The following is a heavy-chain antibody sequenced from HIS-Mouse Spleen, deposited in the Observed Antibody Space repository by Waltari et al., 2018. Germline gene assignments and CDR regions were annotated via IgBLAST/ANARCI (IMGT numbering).Heavy chain of an antibody. D-gene: IGHD1-1*01. V-gene: IGHV3-30*04. J-gene: IGHJ4*02. Sequence: QVQLVESGGGVVQPGRSLRLSCAASGSTFSSHAMHWVRQAPGKGLEWVAVISYDGSNKYYADSVKGRFTISRDNSKNTLYLQMNSLRAEDTAVYYCARDQTGYDYWGQGTLVTVSS. CDR2: ISYDGSNK. CDR3: ARDQTGYDY. CDR1: GSTFSSHA.